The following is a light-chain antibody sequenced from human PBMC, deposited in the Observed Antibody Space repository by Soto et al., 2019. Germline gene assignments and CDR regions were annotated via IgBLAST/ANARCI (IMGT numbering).Light chain of an antibody. Sequence: EIVMTQSPVTLSVSPGERATLSCRASQFVSSNLAWYQQKPGQAPRLLIYGASTRATGIPARFSGSGSGTEFTLTISNLQSEDSAVYYCQQRHMWPITFGQGTRLEIK. J-gene: IGKJ5*01. CDR3: QQRHMWPIT. CDR1: QFVSSN. CDR2: GAS. V-gene: IGKV3D-15*01.